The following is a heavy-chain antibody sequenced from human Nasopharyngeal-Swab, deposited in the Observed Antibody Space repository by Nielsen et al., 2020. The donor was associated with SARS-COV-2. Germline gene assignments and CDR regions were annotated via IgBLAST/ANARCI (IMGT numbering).Heavy chain of an antibody. CDR3: ASGKHSSGWYGLDAFDI. D-gene: IGHD6-19*01. Sequence: ASVKVSCKASGYTFTSYAMNWVRQAPGQGLEWMGWINTNTGNPTYAQGFTGRFVFSLDTSVSTAYLQISSLKAEDTAVYYCASGKHSSGWYGLDAFDIWGQGTMVTVSS. CDR2: INTNTGNP. V-gene: IGHV7-4-1*02. CDR1: GYTFTSYA. J-gene: IGHJ3*02.